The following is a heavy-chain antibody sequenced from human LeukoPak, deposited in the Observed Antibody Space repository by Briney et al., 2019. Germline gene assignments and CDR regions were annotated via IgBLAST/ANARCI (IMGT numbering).Heavy chain of an antibody. CDR2: IRYDGSNK. J-gene: IGHJ5*02. CDR3: AGSSSGWYGEIWFDP. CDR1: GFTFSSYG. Sequence: PGGSLRLSCAASGFTFSSYGMHWVRQAPGKGLEWVAFIRYDGSNKYYADPVKGRFTISRDNSKNTLYLQMNSLRAEDTAVYYCAGSSSGWYGEIWFDPWGQGTLVTVSS. V-gene: IGHV3-30*02. D-gene: IGHD6-19*01.